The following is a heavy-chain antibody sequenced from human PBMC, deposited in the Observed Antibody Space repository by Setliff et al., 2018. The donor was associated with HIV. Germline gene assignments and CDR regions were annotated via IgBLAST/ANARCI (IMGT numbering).Heavy chain of an antibody. CDR2: IYHSGST. Sequence: KPSETLSLTCTVYGASISNSNSYWGWIRQPPGKGLEWIGNIYHSGSTLYKPSLKSRVTMSVDTSKNQFSLKLNSVTAADTAVYHCARLSSYRSSSYYFDYWGQGALVTVSS. V-gene: IGHV4-39*01. CDR1: GASISNSNSY. J-gene: IGHJ4*02. D-gene: IGHD6-6*01. CDR3: ARLSSYRSSSYYFDY.